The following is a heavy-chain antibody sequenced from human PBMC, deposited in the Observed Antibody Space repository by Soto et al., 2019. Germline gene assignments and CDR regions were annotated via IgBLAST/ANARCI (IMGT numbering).Heavy chain of an antibody. Sequence: GGSLRLSCAASGFTFSSYAMHWVRQAPGKGLEWVAVISYDGSNKYYADSVKGRFTISRDNSKNTLYLQMNSLRAEDTAVYYCARDKIRFLEWLLRGDHRFVPWGQGTLVTVSS. D-gene: IGHD3-3*01. CDR1: GFTFSSYA. CDR3: ARDKIRFLEWLLRGDHRFVP. V-gene: IGHV3-30-3*01. J-gene: IGHJ5*02. CDR2: ISYDGSNK.